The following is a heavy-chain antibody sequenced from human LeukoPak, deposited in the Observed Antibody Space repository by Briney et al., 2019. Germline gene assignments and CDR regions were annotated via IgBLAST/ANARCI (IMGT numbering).Heavy chain of an antibody. Sequence: GGSLRLSCAASGFTFSSYAVSWVRQAPGKGLEWVSSISGSGDSTYYADSVKGRFTISRDNSKNTLYLQMNSLRAEDTAVYYCAKELVVVAAESNYWGQGTLVTVSS. V-gene: IGHV3-23*01. D-gene: IGHD2-15*01. CDR3: AKELVVVAAESNY. J-gene: IGHJ4*02. CDR1: GFTFSSYA. CDR2: ISGSGDST.